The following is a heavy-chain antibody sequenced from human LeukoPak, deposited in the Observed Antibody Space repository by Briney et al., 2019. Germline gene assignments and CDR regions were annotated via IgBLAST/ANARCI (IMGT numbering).Heavy chain of an antibody. D-gene: IGHD4-17*01. CDR3: ARASGTVTPGFDL. CDR1: GGSFSGYY. CDR2: INHSGST. Sequence: SETLSLTCAVYGGSFSGYYWSWIRQPPGKGLEWIGEINHSGSTNYNPSLKSRVTISVDTSKNQLSLKLSSVTAADTAVYYCARASGTVTPGFDLWGRGTLVTVSS. J-gene: IGHJ2*01. V-gene: IGHV4-34*01.